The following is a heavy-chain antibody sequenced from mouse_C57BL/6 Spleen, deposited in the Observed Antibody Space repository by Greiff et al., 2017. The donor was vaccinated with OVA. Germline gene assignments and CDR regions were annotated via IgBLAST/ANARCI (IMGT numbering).Heavy chain of an antibody. CDR3: ARRGITTVVATRYFDV. CDR2: ISTYYGDA. Sequence: QVQLQQSGPELVRPGVSVKISCKGSGYTFTDYAMHWVKQSHAKSLEWIGVISTYYGDASYNQKFKDKATMTVYKSSSTAYMELARLTSEDSAVYYCARRGITTVVATRYFDVWGTGTTVTVSS. V-gene: IGHV1-67*01. J-gene: IGHJ1*03. D-gene: IGHD1-1*01. CDR1: GYTFTDYA.